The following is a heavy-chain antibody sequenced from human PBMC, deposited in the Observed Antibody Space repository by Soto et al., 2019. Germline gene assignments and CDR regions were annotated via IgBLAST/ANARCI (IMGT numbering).Heavy chain of an antibody. J-gene: IGHJ2*01. V-gene: IGHV1-18*01. Sequence: ASVKVSCKASGYTFTSYGISGVRQAPGQGLEWMGWISAYNGKTNYAQKLQGRVTMTTDTSTSTAYMELRSLRSDDTAVYYCARGSSYDSSGYYEDCYFDLWGRGTLVTVSS. CDR2: ISAYNGKT. D-gene: IGHD3-22*01. CDR3: ARGSSYDSSGYYEDCYFDL. CDR1: GYTFTSYG.